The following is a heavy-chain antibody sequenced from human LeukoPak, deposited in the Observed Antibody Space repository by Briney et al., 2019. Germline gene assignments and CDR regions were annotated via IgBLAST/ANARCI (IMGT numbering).Heavy chain of an antibody. CDR3: ARDEYSGFDQSKHFDS. Sequence: ASVKVSCKASGYTFSGYYMHWVRQAPGQGPEWMGWNNPNSGGTNYAQKFQGRVTMTRDTSISTAYMDLSRLRSDDTAVYYCARDEYSGFDQSKHFDSWGQGTLVTVSS. J-gene: IGHJ4*02. CDR1: GYTFSGYY. CDR2: NNPNSGGT. V-gene: IGHV1-2*02. D-gene: IGHD5-12*01.